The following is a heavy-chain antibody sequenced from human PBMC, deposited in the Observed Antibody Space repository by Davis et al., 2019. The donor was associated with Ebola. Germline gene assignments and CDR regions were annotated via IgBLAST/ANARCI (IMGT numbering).Heavy chain of an antibody. CDR2: ISGSGGST. V-gene: IGHV3-23*01. J-gene: IGHJ4*02. D-gene: IGHD4-11*01. CDR1: GFTFDDYA. CDR3: AKSYSNYVWYFDY. Sequence: GGSLRLSCAASGFTFDDYAMHWVRQAPGKGLEWVSAISGSGGSTYYADSVKGRFTISRDNSKNTLYLQMNSLRAEDTAVYYCAKSYSNYVWYFDYWGQGTLVTVSS.